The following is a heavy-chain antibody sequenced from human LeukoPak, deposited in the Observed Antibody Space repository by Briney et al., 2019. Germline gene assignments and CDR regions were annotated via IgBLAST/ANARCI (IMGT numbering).Heavy chain of an antibody. CDR3: ARDVLVGATTGY. Sequence: SETLSLTCTVSGYSITSGYYWGWIRQPPGKGLEWIGSIYHSGSTFYNPSLKSRVTISVDTSKNQFSLKLSSVTAADTAVYYCARDVLVGATTGYWGQGTLVTVSS. V-gene: IGHV4-38-2*02. J-gene: IGHJ4*02. CDR1: GYSITSGYY. D-gene: IGHD1-26*01. CDR2: IYHSGST.